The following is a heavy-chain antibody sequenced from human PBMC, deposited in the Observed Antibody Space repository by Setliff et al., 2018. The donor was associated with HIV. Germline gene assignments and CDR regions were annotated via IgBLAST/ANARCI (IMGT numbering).Heavy chain of an antibody. J-gene: IGHJ4*02. CDR3: AKEGDSSGWYRDY. V-gene: IGHV3-43D*04. D-gene: IGHD6-19*01. CDR1: GFTFDNYA. CDR2: ISWDGAST. Sequence: GGSLRLSCAASGFTFDNYAMVWVRQAPGKGLEWVSLISWDGASTFYADSVEGRFTVSRDSYRNSLYLQMNSLRAEDTAMYYCAKEGDSSGWYRDYWGQGTLVTVSS.